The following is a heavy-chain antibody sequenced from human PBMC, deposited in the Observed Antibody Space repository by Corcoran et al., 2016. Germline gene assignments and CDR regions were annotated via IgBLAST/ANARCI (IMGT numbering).Heavy chain of an antibody. CDR3: ARIECTGGSCRPYYYYGMDV. D-gene: IGHD2-15*01. V-gene: IGHV3-33*01. J-gene: IGHJ6*02. CDR1: GFTFNTYG. CDR2: IWYDGSLK. Sequence: QVQLVESGGGVVQPGRSLRLSCAASGFTFNTYGMNWVRQAPGKGPEWVAVIWYDGSLKYYADSVKGRFTISRDNSKNTLYLQMSSLRVEDTAMYYCARIECTGGSCRPYYYYGMDVWGQGTTVTVSS.